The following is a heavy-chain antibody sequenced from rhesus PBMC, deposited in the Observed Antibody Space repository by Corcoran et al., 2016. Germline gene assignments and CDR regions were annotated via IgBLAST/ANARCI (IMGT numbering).Heavy chain of an antibody. J-gene: IGHJ5-1*01. CDR2: IDGNSAST. CDR3: ARVFFRRFDV. Sequence: QVKLQQWGEGLVKPSETLSLTCAVYGGSISGYYWSWIRQPPGKGLEWIGNIDGNSASTNYNPSLKNRVTISKDTSKNQFSLKLSSVTAADTAVYYCARVFFRRFDVWGPGVLVTVSS. CDR1: GGSISGYY. D-gene: IGHD3-3*01. V-gene: IGHV4-73*01.